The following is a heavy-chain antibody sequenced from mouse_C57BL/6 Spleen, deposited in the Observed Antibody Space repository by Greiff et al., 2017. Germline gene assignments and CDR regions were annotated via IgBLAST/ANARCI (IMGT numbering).Heavy chain of an antibody. Sequence: VQLQQSGAELVRPGASVKLSCTASGFNIKDNYMHWVKQRPEQGLEWIGWIDPENGDTEYASKFQGKATITADTSSNTAYLQLSSLTSEDTAVYYCTTDGNSYYAMDYWGQGTSVTVSS. CDR1: GFNIKDNY. J-gene: IGHJ4*01. D-gene: IGHD2-1*01. V-gene: IGHV14-4*01. CDR2: IDPENGDT. CDR3: TTDGNSYYAMDY.